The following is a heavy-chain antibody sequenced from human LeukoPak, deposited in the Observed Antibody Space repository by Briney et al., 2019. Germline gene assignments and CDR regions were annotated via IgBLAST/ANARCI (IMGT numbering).Heavy chain of an antibody. V-gene: IGHV3-74*01. Sequence: PGGSLRLSCAASGFTFSSYWMHWVRQAPGKGLVWVSRINTDGSSTSYADSVKGRFTISRDNAKNTLYLQMNSLRAEDTAVYYCAKDLRDGYNPDAFDIWGQGTMVTVSS. J-gene: IGHJ3*02. CDR3: AKDLRDGYNPDAFDI. D-gene: IGHD5-24*01. CDR2: INTDGSST. CDR1: GFTFSSYW.